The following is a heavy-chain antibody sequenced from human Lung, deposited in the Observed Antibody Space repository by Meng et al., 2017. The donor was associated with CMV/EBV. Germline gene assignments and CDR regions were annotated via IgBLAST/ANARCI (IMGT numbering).Heavy chain of an antibody. CDR3: ARERFDYGDYGLDY. CDR2: INNEESRK. Sequence: GGSLRLSCAASGFTFSRYWMHWARQAPGKGLVWVSRINNEESRKTYADSVKGRFTISRDSAKNTLYLQMNSLRAEDTAVYYCARERFDYGDYGLDYWGQGXLVTVSS. V-gene: IGHV3-74*01. D-gene: IGHD4-17*01. J-gene: IGHJ4*02. CDR1: GFTFSRYW.